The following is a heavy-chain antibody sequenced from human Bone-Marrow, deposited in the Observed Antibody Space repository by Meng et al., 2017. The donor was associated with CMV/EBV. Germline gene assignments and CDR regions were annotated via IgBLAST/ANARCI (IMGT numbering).Heavy chain of an antibody. D-gene: IGHD2-2*01. CDR1: GFTFNTYT. J-gene: IGHJ6*02. Sequence: GGSLRLSCAASGFTFNTYTMNWVRQAPGKGLEWVSSISSSSSYIYYADSLKGRFTISRDNAKNSLYLQINSLRAEDTAVYYCARCGNIVVMPAAIEYYYHYGLDVWGQGTTVTVSS. CDR3: ARCGNIVVMPAAIEYYYHYGLDV. V-gene: IGHV3-21*01. CDR2: ISSSSSYI.